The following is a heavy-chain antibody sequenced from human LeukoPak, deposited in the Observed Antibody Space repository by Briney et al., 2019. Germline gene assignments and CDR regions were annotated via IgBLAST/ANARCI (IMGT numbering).Heavy chain of an antibody. CDR3: ARVFDSSGGYDY. Sequence: PSETLSLTCTVSGGSISSYCWSWIRQPPGKGLEWIGYIYYSGSTNYNPPLKSRVTISVDTSKNQFSLKLSSVTAADTAVYYCARVFDSSGGYDYWGQGTLVTVSS. CDR1: GGSISSYC. V-gene: IGHV4-59*01. J-gene: IGHJ4*02. D-gene: IGHD3-22*01. CDR2: IYYSGST.